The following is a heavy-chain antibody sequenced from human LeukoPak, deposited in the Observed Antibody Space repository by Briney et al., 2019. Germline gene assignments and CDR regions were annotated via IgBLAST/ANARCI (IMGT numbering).Heavy chain of an antibody. CDR1: GGSISSGGYY. CDR2: IYYSGST. J-gene: IGHJ6*02. Sequence: SETLSLTCTVSGGSISSGGYYWSWIRQHPGKGLEWIGYIYYSGSTYYNPSLKSRVTISVDTSKNQFSLKLSSVTAADTAVYYCARTKYYCGSGTTLGYYYYGMDVWGQGTTVTVSS. D-gene: IGHD3-10*01. V-gene: IGHV4-31*03. CDR3: ARTKYYCGSGTTLGYYYYGMDV.